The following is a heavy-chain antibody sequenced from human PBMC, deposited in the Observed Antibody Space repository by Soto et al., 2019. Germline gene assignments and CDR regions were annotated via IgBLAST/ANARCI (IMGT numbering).Heavy chain of an antibody. CDR3: ARDGIRIAAAGIFDY. CDR2: IWYDGSNK. J-gene: IGHJ4*02. V-gene: IGHV3-33*08. Sequence: PGGSLRLTCEASGFTFSRVSMNWVRQAPGKGLEWVAVIWYDGSNKYYADSVKGRFTISRDNSKNTLYLQMNSLRAEDTAVYYCARDGIRIAAAGIFDYWGQGTLVTVSS. D-gene: IGHD6-13*01. CDR1: GFTFSRVS.